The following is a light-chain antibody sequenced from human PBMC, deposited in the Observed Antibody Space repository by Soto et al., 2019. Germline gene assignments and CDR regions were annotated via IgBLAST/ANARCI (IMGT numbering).Light chain of an antibody. CDR1: QSVSSSY. CDR2: GAS. Sequence: EIVLTQSPCTLSLSPGERATLSCRASQSVSSSYLAWYQQKPGQAPRLLIYGASSRATGIPDRFSGSGSGTDFTLTISRLEPEDFAVYYCQQYGSSSFTFGPGTKVDIK. J-gene: IGKJ3*01. CDR3: QQYGSSSFT. V-gene: IGKV3-20*01.